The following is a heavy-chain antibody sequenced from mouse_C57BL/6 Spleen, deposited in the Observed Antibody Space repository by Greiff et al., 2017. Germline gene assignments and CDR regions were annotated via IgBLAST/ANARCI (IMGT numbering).Heavy chain of an antibody. CDR1: GYTFTEYT. CDR3: ARHEEPYYYSNYGYYAMDY. V-gene: IGHV1-62-2*01. Sequence: SGAELVKPGASVTLSCKASGYTFTEYTIHWVKQRSGQGLEWIGWFYPGSGSIKYNEKFKDKATLTADKSSSTVYMALSILTSEDSAVYFCARHEEPYYYSNYGYYAMDYWGQGTSVTVSS. CDR2: FYPGSGSI. D-gene: IGHD2-5*01. J-gene: IGHJ4*01.